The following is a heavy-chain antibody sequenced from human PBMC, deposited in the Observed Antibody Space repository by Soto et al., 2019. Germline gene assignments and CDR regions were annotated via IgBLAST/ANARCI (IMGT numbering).Heavy chain of an antibody. CDR2: INPNGGNT. J-gene: IGHJ4*02. D-gene: IGHD2-15*01. CDR3: ARETMGGSSFRREYFDF. Sequence: QAQLVQSGAEVKKPGASVKVSCTASGYFFTSYYIHWVRQAPGQSLQWMGWINPNGGNTHYVHKCQRRLILTRDTSVSTVYMDLNSPTSDDTAICYCARETMGGSSFRREYFDFWGQGNLVAVAS. CDR1: GYFFTSYY. V-gene: IGHV1-2*02.